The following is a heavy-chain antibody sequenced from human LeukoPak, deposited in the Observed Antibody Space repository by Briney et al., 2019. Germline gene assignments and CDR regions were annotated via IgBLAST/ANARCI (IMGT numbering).Heavy chain of an antibody. V-gene: IGHV3-13*01. CDR3: AKDFGATADY. Sequence: GGSLRLSCAASGFTFSSYDMHWVRRAPGKGLEWVSAICTAGDTYYPGSVKGRFTISRENAKNTLYLQMNSLRAEDTAVYYCAKDFGATADYWGQGTLVTVSS. D-gene: IGHD3-16*01. J-gene: IGHJ4*02. CDR1: GFTFSSYD. CDR2: ICTAGDT.